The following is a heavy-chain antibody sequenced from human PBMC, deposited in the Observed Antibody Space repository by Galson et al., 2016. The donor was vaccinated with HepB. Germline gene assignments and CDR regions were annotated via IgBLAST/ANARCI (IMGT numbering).Heavy chain of an antibody. CDR1: GFTFSSNW. CDR2: IKEDGSGT. J-gene: IGHJ4*02. CDR3: ARLRPRSYFDY. V-gene: IGHV3-7*01. Sequence: SLRLSCAASGFTFSSNWMSWVRQAPGKGLEWVASIKEDGSGTYYVDSVKGRFTISRDNAKNSLYQQMSSLSAEDTAVFYCARLRPRSYFDYWGQGTLVTVSS.